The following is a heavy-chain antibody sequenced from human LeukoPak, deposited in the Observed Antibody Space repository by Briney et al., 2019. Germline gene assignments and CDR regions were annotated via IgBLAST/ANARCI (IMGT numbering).Heavy chain of an antibody. Sequence: SETLSFTCTVPGGSLSSGDYYWSWIRQPPGKGLEWIGYIYYSGSTYYNPSLKSRVTISVDTSKNQFSLKLSSVTAADTAVYYCARGGGGVVVVPAAVWFDPWGQGTLVTVSS. V-gene: IGHV4-30-4*08. D-gene: IGHD2-2*01. CDR1: GGSLSSGDYY. CDR2: IYYSGST. CDR3: ARGGGGVVVVPAAVWFDP. J-gene: IGHJ5*02.